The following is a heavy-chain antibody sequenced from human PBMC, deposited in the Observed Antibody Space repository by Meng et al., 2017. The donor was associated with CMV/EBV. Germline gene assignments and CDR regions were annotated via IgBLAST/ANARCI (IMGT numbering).Heavy chain of an antibody. J-gene: IGHJ5*02. CDR2: ISSSSSYI. CDR3: ARIGERWFDP. CDR1: GFTFSSYG. Sequence: GGSLRLSCAASGFTFSSYGMNWVRQAPGKGLEWVSSISSSSSYIYYADSVKGRFTISRDNAKNSLYLQMNSLRAEDTAVYYCARIGERWFDPWGQGTLVTVSS. V-gene: IGHV3-21*01.